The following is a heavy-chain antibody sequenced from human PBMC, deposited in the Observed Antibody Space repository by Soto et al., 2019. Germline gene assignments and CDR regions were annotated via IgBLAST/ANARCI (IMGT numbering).Heavy chain of an antibody. CDR3: ARDRGSGGGQTDY. CDR1: GFTFSSYG. J-gene: IGHJ4*02. Sequence: QVQLVESGGGVVQPGRSLRLSCAASGFTFSSYGMHWVRQAPGKGLEWVAVIWYDGSNKYYADSVKGRFTISRDNXKNTLYLQMNSLRAEDTAVYYCARDRGSGGGQTDYWGQGTLVTVSS. CDR2: IWYDGSNK. D-gene: IGHD1-26*01. V-gene: IGHV3-33*01.